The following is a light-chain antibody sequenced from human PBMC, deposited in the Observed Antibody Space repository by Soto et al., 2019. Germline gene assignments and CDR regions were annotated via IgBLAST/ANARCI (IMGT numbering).Light chain of an antibody. Sequence: QLTQSPSSLSASVGDRVIITCRASQSVSRSLNWYQQKTGQAPKLLIYAASTLHSGVPSRFSGSGSGTELTLTISSLQPEDFATYYCQQNAIVPPWTFGQGTKVDVK. CDR1: QSVSRS. J-gene: IGKJ1*01. CDR2: AAS. V-gene: IGKV1-39*01. CDR3: QQNAIVPPWT.